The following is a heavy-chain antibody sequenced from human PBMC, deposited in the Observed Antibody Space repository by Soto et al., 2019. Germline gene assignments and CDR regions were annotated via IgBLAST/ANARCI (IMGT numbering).Heavy chain of an antibody. D-gene: IGHD3-10*01. CDR2: FRTSGDGGTT. J-gene: IGHJ4*02. CDR3: AKKVNSGPGSQYFDY. CDR1: GFTFSSYS. Sequence: GGSLRLSCAASGFTFSSYSMSWVRQAPGKGLEWVSGFRTSGDGGTTYYADSVKGRFTISRGNSKNMLFLQMNSLRAEDTAIYYCAKKVNSGPGSQYFDYWGQGTLVTVSS. V-gene: IGHV3-23*01.